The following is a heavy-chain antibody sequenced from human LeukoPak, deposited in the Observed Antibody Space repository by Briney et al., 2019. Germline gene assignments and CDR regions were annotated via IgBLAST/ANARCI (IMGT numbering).Heavy chain of an antibody. V-gene: IGHV1-2*02. CDR3: AREPGSLLDAFDI. D-gene: IGHD3-10*01. CDR2: INPNSGAT. CDR1: GYTFTGYY. J-gene: IGHJ3*02. Sequence: ASVKVSCKTSGYTFTGYYMHWVRQAPGQGLEWMGWINPNSGATNYAQKLQGRVTMTRDTSISTAYMEVSRLRSDDTAVYYCAREPGSLLDAFDIWGQGTMVTVSS.